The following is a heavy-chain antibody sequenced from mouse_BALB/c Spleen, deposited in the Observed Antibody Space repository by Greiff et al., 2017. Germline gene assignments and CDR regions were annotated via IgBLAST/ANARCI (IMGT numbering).Heavy chain of an antibody. CDR3: WSPEFITTATFAD. V-gene: IGHV8-2*01. Sequence: QVTLKESGPGILQPSQTLGLACTFSGISLSTSGMGLSWLRKPSGKALEWLASIWNNDNYYNPSWKSRLTISKETSNNQVFLKLTSVDNADSTTYYCAWSPEFITTATFADWGQGTLVTVSA. CDR2: WNNDNY. CDR1: ISLSTSGMGL. D-gene: IGHD1-2*01. J-gene: IGHJ3*01.